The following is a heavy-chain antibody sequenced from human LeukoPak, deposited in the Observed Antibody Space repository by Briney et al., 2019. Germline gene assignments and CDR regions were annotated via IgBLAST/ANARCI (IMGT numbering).Heavy chain of an antibody. CDR1: GGSISSGDYY. CDR3: AREHRYSWGSIYFDY. CDR2: IYYSGST. Sequence: SETLSLTCTVSGGSISSGDYYWSGIRQPPGKGLEWIGYIYYSGSTYYNPSLKSRVTISVDTSKNQFSLKLSSVTAADTAVYYCAREHRYSWGSIYFDYWGQGTLVTVSS. V-gene: IGHV4-30-4*01. J-gene: IGHJ4*02. D-gene: IGHD1-20*01.